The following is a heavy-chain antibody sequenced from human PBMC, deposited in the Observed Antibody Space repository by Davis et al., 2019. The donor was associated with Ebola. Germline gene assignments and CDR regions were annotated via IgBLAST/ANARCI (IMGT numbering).Heavy chain of an antibody. V-gene: IGHV1-2*04. CDR1: GYTFTSYD. CDR3: ARDRPNWNSDYYYYYGMDV. D-gene: IGHD1-7*01. CDR2: INPNSGGT. J-gene: IGHJ6*02. Sequence: ASVKVSCKASGYTFTSYDINWVRQATGQGLEWMGWINPNSGGTNYAQKFQGWVTMTRDTSISTAYMELSRLRSDDTAVYYCARDRPNWNSDYYYYYGMDVWGQGTTVTVSS.